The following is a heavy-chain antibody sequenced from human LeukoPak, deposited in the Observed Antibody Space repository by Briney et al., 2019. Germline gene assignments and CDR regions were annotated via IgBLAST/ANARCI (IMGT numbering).Heavy chain of an antibody. CDR2: IYYSGST. CDR1: GGSISSYY. D-gene: IGHD5-18*01. CDR3: ASLKIQLWIMDY. J-gene: IGHJ4*02. Sequence: SETLSLTCTVSGGSISSYYWSWLRQPPGKGLEGIGYIYYSGSTNYNPSLKSRVTISVDTSKNQFSLKLSSVTAADTAVYYCASLKIQLWIMDYWGQGTLVTVSS. V-gene: IGHV4-59*01.